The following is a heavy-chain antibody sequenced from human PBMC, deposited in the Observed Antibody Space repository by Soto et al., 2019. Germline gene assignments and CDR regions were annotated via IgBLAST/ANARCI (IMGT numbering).Heavy chain of an antibody. D-gene: IGHD1-7*01. V-gene: IGHV1-18*01. CDR1: GYTFTSYG. CDR2: ISAYNGNT. Sequence: VSVKVSCKASGYTFTSYGISWARPAPGQGLEWMGWISAYNGNTNQGQKLQGRVTMTTDTSTSTAYMELRSLRSGDTDVYYCASEGELSAPYDGFDPWGQGTLVTVSS. J-gene: IGHJ5*02. CDR3: ASEGELSAPYDGFDP.